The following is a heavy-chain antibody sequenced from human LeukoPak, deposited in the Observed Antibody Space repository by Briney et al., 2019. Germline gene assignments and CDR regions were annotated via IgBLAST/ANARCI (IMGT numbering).Heavy chain of an antibody. J-gene: IGHJ4*02. V-gene: IGHV6-1*01. CDR2: TYYRSKWYN. CDR3: GSRYFDS. CDR1: GGSISSYY. Sequence: PSETLSLTCTVSGGSISSYYWNWIRQSPSRGLEWLGRTYYRSKWYNDYAVSVKSRITINPDTSKSQFSLQLNSVTPEDTAVYYCGSRYFDSWGQGTLVTVSS.